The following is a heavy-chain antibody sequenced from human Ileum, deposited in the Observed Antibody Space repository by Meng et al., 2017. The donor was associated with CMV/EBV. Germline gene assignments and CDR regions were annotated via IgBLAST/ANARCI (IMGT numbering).Heavy chain of an antibody. CDR1: GSIRSSNW. CDR3: ARRGCSSTSCYNWYFDL. J-gene: IGHJ2*01. Sequence: GSIRSSNWWSWVRQPPGKGLEWIGEIYHSGSTNYNPSLKSRVTISVDKSKNQFSLKLSSVTAADTAVYYCARRGCSSTSCYNWYFDLWGRGTLVTVSS. CDR2: IYHSGST. V-gene: IGHV4-4*02. D-gene: IGHD2-2*02.